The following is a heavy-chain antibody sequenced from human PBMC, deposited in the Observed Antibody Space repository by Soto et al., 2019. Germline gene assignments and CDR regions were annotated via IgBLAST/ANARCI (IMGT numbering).Heavy chain of an antibody. Sequence: QIHLVQSGAEVKKPGASVKVSCKGSGYGFTTYGITWVRQAPGQGLEWMAWISAHTGNTNYAQKLQGRVTVPRDTSTSTAYMELRSLRSDDPAVYYCARGRYGDYWGQGALVTVSS. CDR3: ARGRYGDY. V-gene: IGHV1-18*01. J-gene: IGHJ4*02. CDR2: ISAHTGNT. D-gene: IGHD1-1*01. CDR1: GYGFTTYG.